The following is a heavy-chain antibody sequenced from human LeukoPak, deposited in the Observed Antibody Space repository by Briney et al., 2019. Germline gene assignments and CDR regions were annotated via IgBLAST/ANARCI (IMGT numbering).Heavy chain of an antibody. CDR3: TWSGLKIES. CDR2: IKTERDGATT. Sequence: PGGSLRLSCAASGFTFSTGWMSWVRQTPRKGLEWVGQIKTERDGATTDYAAPVKGRFTISRDDSKNKLFLQVNSLKTEDTALYYCTWSGLKIESWGQGTLVTVSS. J-gene: IGHJ4*02. V-gene: IGHV3-15*01. D-gene: IGHD3-3*01. CDR1: GFTFSTGW.